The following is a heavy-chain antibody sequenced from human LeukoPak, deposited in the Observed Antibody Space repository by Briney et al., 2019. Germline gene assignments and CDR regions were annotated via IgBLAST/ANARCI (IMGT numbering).Heavy chain of an antibody. D-gene: IGHD2-2*01. CDR3: AKDIVVVPAAMGSGAFDI. V-gene: IGHV3-9*01. J-gene: IGHJ3*02. CDR2: ISWNSGSI. CDR1: GFTFDDYA. Sequence: PGRSLRLSCAASGFTFDDYAMHWVRQAPGKGLEGVSGISWNSGSIGYVDSVKGRVAISTDHARNSLYLQMNSLRAEDPALYYCAKDIVVVPAAMGSGAFDIWGQGTMVTVSS.